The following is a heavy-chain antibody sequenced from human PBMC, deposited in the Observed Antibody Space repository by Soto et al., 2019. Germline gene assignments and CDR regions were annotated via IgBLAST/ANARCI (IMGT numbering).Heavy chain of an antibody. CDR1: GFTFSSYA. CDR2: ISGSGGST. J-gene: IGHJ3*01. Sequence: EVQLLESGGGLVQPGGSLRLSCAASGFTFSSYAMSWVRQAPGKGLEWVSAISGSGGSTYYADSVKGRFTISRDNSKNTLYLQMNSMRAEDTAVYYCARGGVRGVIITWGQGTMVTVSS. D-gene: IGHD3-10*01. V-gene: IGHV3-23*01. CDR3: ARGGVRGVIIT.